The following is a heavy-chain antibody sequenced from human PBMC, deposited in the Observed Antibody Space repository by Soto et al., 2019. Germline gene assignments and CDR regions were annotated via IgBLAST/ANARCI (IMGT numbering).Heavy chain of an antibody. J-gene: IGHJ4*02. V-gene: IGHV1-3*05. CDR2: INAGNGNT. CDR1: GYTFTSYA. CDR3: ARDLPPYSSSWYYFDY. Sequence: QVQLVQSGAEEKKPGASVKVSCKASGYTFTSYAMHWVRQAPGQRLEWMGWINAGNGNTKYSQKFQGRVTITRDRSASTAYMELSSLRSEDTAVYYCARDLPPYSSSWYYFDYWGQGTLVTVSS. D-gene: IGHD6-13*01.